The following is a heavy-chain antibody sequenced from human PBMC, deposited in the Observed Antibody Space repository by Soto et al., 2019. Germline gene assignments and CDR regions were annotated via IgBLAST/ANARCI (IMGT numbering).Heavy chain of an antibody. CDR2: IRSKAYGGTT. D-gene: IGHD2-21*02. V-gene: IGHV3-49*04. CDR1: GFTFGDYA. J-gene: IGHJ6*02. Sequence: GGSLRLSCTASGFTFGDYAMSWVRQAPGKGLEWVGFIRSKAYGGTTEYAASVKGRFTISRDDSKSIAYLQMNSLKTEDTAVYYCTRRAYCGGDCYFYYYYGMDVWGQGTKVTVSS. CDR3: TRRAYCGGDCYFYYYYGMDV.